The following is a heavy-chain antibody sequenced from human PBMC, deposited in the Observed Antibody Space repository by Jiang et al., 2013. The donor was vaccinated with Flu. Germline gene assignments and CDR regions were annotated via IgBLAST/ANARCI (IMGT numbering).Heavy chain of an antibody. J-gene: IGHJ6*01. CDR1: GYTFSNYG. CDR3: ARDLTEYDSSGYYFYYNGMDV. D-gene: IGHD3-22*01. CDR2: ISVYNGHT. V-gene: IGHV1-18*01. Sequence: SGAEVKKPGASVILSCKASGYTFSNYGINWVRQAPGQGLEWMGWISVYNGHTNYAQKLQGRVTMTTDTSTSTAYVELRSLRSDDTAVYYCARDLTEYDSSGYYFYYNGMDVWGQRDHGHRLL.